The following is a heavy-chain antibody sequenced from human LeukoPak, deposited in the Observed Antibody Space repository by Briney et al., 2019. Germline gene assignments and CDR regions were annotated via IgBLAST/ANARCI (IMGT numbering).Heavy chain of an antibody. J-gene: IGHJ4*02. D-gene: IGHD3-10*01. CDR1: GGSISSSSYY. V-gene: IGHV4-39*07. CDR2: IYYSGST. CDR3: ARDGPHYYGSGSYRGY. Sequence: SETLSLTCTVSGGSISSSSYYWGWIRQPPGKGLEWIGSIYYSGSTYYNPSLKSRVTISVDTSKNQFSLNLSSVTAADTAVYYCARDGPHYYGSGSYRGYWGQGTLVTVSS.